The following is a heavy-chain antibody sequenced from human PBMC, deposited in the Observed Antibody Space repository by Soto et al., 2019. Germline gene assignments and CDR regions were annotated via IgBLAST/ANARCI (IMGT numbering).Heavy chain of an antibody. CDR2: IYHSGST. CDR3: ARDGAGAYGLGWFDP. Sequence: QVQLQESGPGQVKPSQTLSLTCTVSGDSISRGGYYWNWLRQHPRKGLEWIGYIYHSGSTIYNPSLKSRVTISVDTSKNRLSLELSNVTAADTAVYYCARDGAGAYGLGWFDPWGQGILVTVSS. J-gene: IGHJ5*02. CDR1: GDSISRGGYY. V-gene: IGHV4-31*03. D-gene: IGHD2-21*01.